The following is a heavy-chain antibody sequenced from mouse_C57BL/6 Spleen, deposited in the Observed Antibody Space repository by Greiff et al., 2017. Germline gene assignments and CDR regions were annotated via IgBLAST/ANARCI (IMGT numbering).Heavy chain of an antibody. D-gene: IGHD1-1*01. Sequence: QVQLQQSGAELVRPGTSVKMSCKASGYTFTNYWIGWAKQRPGHGLEWIGDIYPGGGYTNYNEKFKGKATLTADKSSSTAYMQVSSLTSEYSAIYYCARSVYYYGSSYYFDDWGQGTTRTVSS. CDR1: GYTFTNYW. CDR3: ARSVYYYGSSYYFDD. V-gene: IGHV1-63*01. J-gene: IGHJ2*01. CDR2: IYPGGGYT.